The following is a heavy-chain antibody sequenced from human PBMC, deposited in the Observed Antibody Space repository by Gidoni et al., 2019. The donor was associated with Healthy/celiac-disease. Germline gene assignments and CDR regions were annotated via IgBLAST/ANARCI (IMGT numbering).Heavy chain of an antibody. J-gene: IGHJ4*02. V-gene: IGHV2-26*01. Sequence: QVTFKEAGPVLVKPTETLTLTCTVSGFSLSNGRMGVSWIRQPPGKALEWLAHIFSNDEKSYSTALKSRLTISKDTSKSQVVLTMTNMDPVDTATYYCARIKYTWNGSPFFDYWGQGTLVTVSS. D-gene: IGHD1-1*01. CDR2: IFSNDEK. CDR3: ARIKYTWNGSPFFDY. CDR1: GFSLSNGRMG.